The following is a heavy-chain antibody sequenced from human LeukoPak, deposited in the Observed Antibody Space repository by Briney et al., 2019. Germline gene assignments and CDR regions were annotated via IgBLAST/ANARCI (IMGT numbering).Heavy chain of an antibody. CDR1: GFTFSSYS. CDR3: ARDLRGLDAFDI. D-gene: IGHD3-22*01. CDR2: ISSSSYI. J-gene: IGHJ3*02. Sequence: PGGSLRLSCAASGFTFSSYSMNWVRQAPGKGLEWVSPISSSSYIYYADSVKGRFTISRDNAKNSLYLQMNSLRAEDTAVYYCARDLRGLDAFDIWGQGTMVTVSS. V-gene: IGHV3-21*01.